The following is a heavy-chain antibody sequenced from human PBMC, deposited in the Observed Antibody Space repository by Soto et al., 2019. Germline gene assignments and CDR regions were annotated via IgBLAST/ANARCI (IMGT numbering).Heavy chain of an antibody. CDR1: GDTFSFYT. V-gene: IGHV1-69*02. D-gene: IGHD3-10*01. J-gene: IGHJ4*02. CDR3: ATSYGSGYRAFDY. Sequence: QVQLVQSGAELKKPVSSVKVSCKASGDTFSFYTINWVRQAPGLGLEWMGRVNPILSMSNYAQKFQGRVTMTADKSTSTAYMELRSLRSEDTAFYYCATSYGSGYRAFDYWGQGALVTVSS. CDR2: VNPILSMS.